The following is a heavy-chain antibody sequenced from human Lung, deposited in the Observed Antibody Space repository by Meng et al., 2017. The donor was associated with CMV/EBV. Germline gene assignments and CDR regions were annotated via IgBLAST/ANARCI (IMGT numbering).Heavy chain of an antibody. CDR1: GGSISISTW. CDR3: ARDPYATGWAG. Sequence: QMQLQASGPGRVKPSGTRSLTGAVSGGSISISTWWSWVRQPPGKGLEWIGEIYHSGATNYNPSLRGRVTISLDKSKHQFSLTLRSVTAADTAVYYCARDPYATGWAGWGQGTLVTVSS. V-gene: IGHV4-4*02. J-gene: IGHJ4*02. CDR2: IYHSGAT. D-gene: IGHD6-19*01.